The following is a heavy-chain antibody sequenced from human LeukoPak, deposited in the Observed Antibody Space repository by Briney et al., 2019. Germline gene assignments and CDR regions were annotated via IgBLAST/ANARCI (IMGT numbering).Heavy chain of an antibody. CDR1: GFTFSSHA. CDR3: AKGSIAAHDAKTTLDY. D-gene: IGHD6-13*01. Sequence: GGSLRLSCAASGFTFSSHAMSWVRQAPGKGLEWVSAISGSGGSTYYADSVRGRFTVSRDNSKNTLYVQMNSLRVEDTAVYYCAKGSIAAHDAKTTLDYWGQGTLVTVSS. J-gene: IGHJ4*02. CDR2: ISGSGGST. V-gene: IGHV3-23*01.